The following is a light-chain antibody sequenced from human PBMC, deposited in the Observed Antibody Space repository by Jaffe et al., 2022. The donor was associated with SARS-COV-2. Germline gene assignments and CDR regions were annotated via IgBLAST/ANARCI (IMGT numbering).Light chain of an antibody. CDR2: ASS. J-gene: IGKJ2*01. Sequence: DIQMTQSPSSVSASVGDRVTITCRASQGISTWLVWYQQKPEQAPKSLIYASSNLESGVPSRFSGSASGTDFTLTISSLQPEDFATYYCQQYKSYPYTFGQGTKLEIK. V-gene: IGKV1D-16*01. CDR3: QQYKSYPYT. CDR1: QGISTW.